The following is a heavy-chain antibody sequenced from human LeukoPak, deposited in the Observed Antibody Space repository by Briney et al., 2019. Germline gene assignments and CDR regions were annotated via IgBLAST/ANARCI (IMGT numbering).Heavy chain of an antibody. CDR1: GYTFTSYY. V-gene: IGHV1-46*01. J-gene: IGHJ4*02. CDR2: INPSGGST. D-gene: IGHD3-22*01. Sequence: ASVKVSCKASGYTFTSYYMHWVRQAPGQGLEWMGIINPSGGSTSYAQKFQGRVTMTRDTSTSTVYMELSSLRSEDTAVYYCARVRNYDSSGYYYKKLALDYWGQGTLVTVSS. CDR3: ARVRNYDSSGYYYKKLALDY.